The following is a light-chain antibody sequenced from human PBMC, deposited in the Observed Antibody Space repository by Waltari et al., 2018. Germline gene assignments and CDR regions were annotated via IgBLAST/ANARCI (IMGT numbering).Light chain of an antibody. CDR1: SSDVGGYNY. CDR2: QVS. Sequence: QSALTQPASVSGSPAQSLPIPFTGTSSDVGGYNYVAWYTQHPGKAPKLLSYQVSNRPSRLSNRISASKYGNSGSLTISGVRAEGEADYLCSSYTGGGTLVFGSGTKVTVL. V-gene: IGLV2-14*01. CDR3: SSYTGGGTLV. J-gene: IGLJ1*01.